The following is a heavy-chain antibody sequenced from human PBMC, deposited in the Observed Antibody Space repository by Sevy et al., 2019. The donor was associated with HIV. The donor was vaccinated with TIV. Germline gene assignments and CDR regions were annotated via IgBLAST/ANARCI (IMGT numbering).Heavy chain of an antibody. CDR1: GGSINSDH. CDR3: ARRNDFDI. J-gene: IGHJ3*02. Sequence: TLSLTCTVSGGSINSDHWNWIRQPPGKGLEWIGYVYYTGGTNYNPSLKNRVTISVDRTKNQFSLKLTSLTAADTAVYYCARRNDFDIWGQGTMVTVSS. CDR2: VYYTGGT. V-gene: IGHV4-59*08.